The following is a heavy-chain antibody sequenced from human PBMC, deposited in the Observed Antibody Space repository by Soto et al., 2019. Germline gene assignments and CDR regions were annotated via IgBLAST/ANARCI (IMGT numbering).Heavy chain of an antibody. CDR3: ASPGYCRDGTCYPDY. CDR2: IHHSGST. J-gene: IGHJ4*02. Sequence: PSETLSLTCAVYGGSLSGSYWSWIRQPPGTGLEWIGEIHHSGSTYYNPSLKSRVTLSVDTSKNQFSLKLNSVTAADTAVYYCASPGYCRDGTCYPDYWGQGTLVTVSS. V-gene: IGHV4-34*01. D-gene: IGHD2-15*01. CDR1: GGSLSGSY.